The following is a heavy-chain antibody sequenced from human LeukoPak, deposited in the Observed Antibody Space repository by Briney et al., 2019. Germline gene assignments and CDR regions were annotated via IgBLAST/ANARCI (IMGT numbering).Heavy chain of an antibody. CDR3: ARQLSTYYDILTGYFNWFDP. CDR2: ISGSGGST. V-gene: IGHV3-23*01. Sequence: GGSLRLSCAASGFTFSSYAMSWVRQAPGKGPEWVSAISGSGGSTYYADSVKGRFTISRDNSKNTLYLQMNSLRAEDTAVYYCARQLSTYYDILTGYFNWFDPWGQGTLVTVSS. J-gene: IGHJ5*02. D-gene: IGHD3-9*01. CDR1: GFTFSSYA.